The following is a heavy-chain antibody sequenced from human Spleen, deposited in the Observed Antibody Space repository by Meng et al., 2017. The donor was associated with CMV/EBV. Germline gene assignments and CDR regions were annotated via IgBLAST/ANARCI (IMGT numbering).Heavy chain of an antibody. CDR1: GGSISSSSYY. Sequence: SETLSLTCTVSGGSISSSSYYWGWIRQPPGKGLEWIGSIYYSGSTYYNPSLKSRVTISLHTSKNQFSLKLSSVTAADTAVYYCARVLMDIVVVPAAARFDPWGQGTLVTVSS. CDR3: ARVLMDIVVVPAAARFDP. J-gene: IGHJ5*02. V-gene: IGHV4-39*07. CDR2: IYYSGST. D-gene: IGHD2-2*03.